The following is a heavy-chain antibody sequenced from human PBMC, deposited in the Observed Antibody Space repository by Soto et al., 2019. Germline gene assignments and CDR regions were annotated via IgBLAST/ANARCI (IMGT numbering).Heavy chain of an antibody. D-gene: IGHD2-2*01. J-gene: IGHJ4*02. V-gene: IGHV5-10-1*01. Sequence: QVPGKGLEWVGRIDPGDSSATYSPTFQGHVTISADRSTRSAYLQWRSLRASDTAIYFCARRYCSRADCYSDSWGQGSLVNVSS. CDR2: IDPGDSSA. CDR3: ARRYCSRADCYSDS.